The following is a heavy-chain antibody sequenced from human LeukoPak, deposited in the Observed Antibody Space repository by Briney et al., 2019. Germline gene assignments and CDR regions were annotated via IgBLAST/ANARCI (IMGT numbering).Heavy chain of an antibody. CDR3: ARGRWLQPLDY. J-gene: IGHJ4*02. Sequence: GGSLRLSCAASGFTFSSYEMNWVRQAPGKGLEWVSYISSSGSTIYYADSVKGRLTISRDNAKNSLYLQMNSLRAEDTAVYYCARGRWLQPLDYWGQGTLVTVPS. V-gene: IGHV3-48*03. D-gene: IGHD5-24*01. CDR2: ISSSGSTI. CDR1: GFTFSSYE.